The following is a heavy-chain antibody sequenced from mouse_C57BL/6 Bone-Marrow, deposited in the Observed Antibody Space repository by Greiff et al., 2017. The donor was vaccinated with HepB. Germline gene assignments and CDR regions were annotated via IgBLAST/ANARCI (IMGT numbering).Heavy chain of an antibody. D-gene: IGHD2-5*01. Sequence: EVQVVESGGDLVKPGGSLKLSCAASGFTFSSYGMSWVRQTPDKRLEWVATISSGGSYTYYPDSVKGRFTISRDNAKNTLYLQMSSLKSEDTAMYYCARPPYYSNYVRYYYAMDYWGQGTSVTVSS. CDR1: GFTFSSYG. CDR3: ARPPYYSNYVRYYYAMDY. CDR2: ISSGGSYT. V-gene: IGHV5-6*01. J-gene: IGHJ4*01.